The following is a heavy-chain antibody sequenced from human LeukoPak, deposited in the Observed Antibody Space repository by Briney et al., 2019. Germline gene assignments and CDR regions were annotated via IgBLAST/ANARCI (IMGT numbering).Heavy chain of an antibody. CDR3: ARGGKATVVTM. CDR2: IYSSGGT. Sequence: PSETLSLTCTVSGGSINSYYWSWIRQPAGKRLEWIGRIYSSGGTNYNPSLKSRVSMSVDTSKNQFSLKLTSVTAADTAVYYCARGGKATVVTMWGQGILVTVSS. CDR1: GGSINSYY. J-gene: IGHJ4*02. V-gene: IGHV4-4*07. D-gene: IGHD4-23*01.